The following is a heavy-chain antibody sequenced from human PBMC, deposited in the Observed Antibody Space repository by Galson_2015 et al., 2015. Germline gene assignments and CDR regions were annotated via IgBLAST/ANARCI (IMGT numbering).Heavy chain of an antibody. V-gene: IGHV3-30*09. CDR1: GFTFSSYA. J-gene: IGHJ4*02. CDR3: ARDPSLRDCSGVSCYYFDY. CDR2: LSFDGNNK. Sequence: SLRLSCAASGFTFSSYALHWVRQAPGKGLEWVAILSFDGNNKYYADSVKGRFAISRDNSKNTLNLQMSSLRPEDTAVYYCARDPSLRDCSGVSCYYFDYWGQGTLVTVSS. D-gene: IGHD2-15*01.